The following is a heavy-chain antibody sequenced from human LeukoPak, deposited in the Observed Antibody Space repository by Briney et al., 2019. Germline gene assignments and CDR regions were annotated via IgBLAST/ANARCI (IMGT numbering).Heavy chain of an antibody. J-gene: IGHJ4*02. CDR2: ISYDGSNK. CDR1: GFTFSSYG. V-gene: IGHV3-30*18. Sequence: PGGSLRLSCAASGFTFSSYGMHWVRQAPGKGLEWVAVISYDGSNKYYAGSVKGRFTISRDNSKNTLYLQMNSLRAEDTAVYYCAKGIAVAGTRGVYFDYWGQGTLVTVSS. D-gene: IGHD6-19*01. CDR3: AKGIAVAGTRGVYFDY.